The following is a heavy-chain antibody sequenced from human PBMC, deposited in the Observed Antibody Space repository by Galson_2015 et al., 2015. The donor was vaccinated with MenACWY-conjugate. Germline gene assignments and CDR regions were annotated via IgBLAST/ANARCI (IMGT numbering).Heavy chain of an antibody. V-gene: IGHV5-51*01. CDR2: ISPGDSNT. CDR1: GYYFTSYW. J-gene: IGHJ6*02. D-gene: IGHD1-26*01. Sequence: QSGAEVKQPGESLTISCTGSGYYFTSYWIAWVRQIPGKGLEWMGLISPGDSNTIYSPSFQGQVTISADKSISTAYLQWSSLKASDTAMYYCARHPPGGRGMDVWGQGTTVTVSS. CDR3: ARHPPGGRGMDV.